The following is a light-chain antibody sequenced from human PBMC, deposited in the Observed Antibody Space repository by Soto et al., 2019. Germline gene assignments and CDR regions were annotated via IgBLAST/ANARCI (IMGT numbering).Light chain of an antibody. V-gene: IGKV1-39*01. Sequence: DIQMTQSPSSLSASVGDRVTITCRASQSINSYLNWYQQKPGKAPKILIYTASSLQSGVPSRFSGSGSGTDLTLTISSLQPEDFATYFCQQSYSAPYTFGQGTKLEIK. CDR3: QQSYSAPYT. CDR2: TAS. J-gene: IGKJ2*01. CDR1: QSINSY.